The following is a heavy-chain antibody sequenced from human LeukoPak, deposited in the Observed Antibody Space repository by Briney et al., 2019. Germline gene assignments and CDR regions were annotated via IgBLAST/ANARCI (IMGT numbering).Heavy chain of an antibody. V-gene: IGHV3-23*01. CDR2: ISGSGGST. Sequence: SGRSLRLSCAASGFTFSSYAMSWVRQAPGKGLEWVSAISGSGGSTYYADSVKGRFTISRDNSKNTLYLQMNSLRAEDTAVYYCAKGVKKEQPPGDYWGQGTLVTVSS. CDR3: AKGVKKEQPPGDY. J-gene: IGHJ4*02. D-gene: IGHD3-10*01. CDR1: GFTFSSYA.